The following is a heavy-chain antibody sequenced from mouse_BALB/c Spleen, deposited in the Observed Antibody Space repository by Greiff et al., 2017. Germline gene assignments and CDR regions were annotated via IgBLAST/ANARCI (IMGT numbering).Heavy chain of an antibody. CDR1: GFTFSSYA. CDR3: ARNYYDYGGFDY. D-gene: IGHD2-4*01. V-gene: IGHV5-6-5*01. CDR2: ISSGGST. J-gene: IGHJ2*01. Sequence: DVKLVESGGGLVKPGGSLKLSCAASGFTFSSYAMSWVRQTPEKRLEWVASISSGGSTYYPDSVKGRFTISRDNARNILYLQMSSLRSEDTAMYYCARNYYDYGGFDYWGQGTTLTVSS.